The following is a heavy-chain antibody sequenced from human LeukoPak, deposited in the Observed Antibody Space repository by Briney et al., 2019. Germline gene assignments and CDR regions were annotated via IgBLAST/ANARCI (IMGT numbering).Heavy chain of an antibody. CDR1: GFTFSSHS. CDR2: ISSDSSTI. CDR3: ARVGYGREYYFDY. J-gene: IGHJ4*02. D-gene: IGHD1-1*01. Sequence: GGSLRLSCAASGFTFSSHSMNWVRQAPGKGLEWVSYISSDSSTIYYADSVKGRFTISRDNAKNSLYLQMNSLRAEDTAVYYCARVGYGREYYFDYWGQGTLVTVSS. V-gene: IGHV3-48*01.